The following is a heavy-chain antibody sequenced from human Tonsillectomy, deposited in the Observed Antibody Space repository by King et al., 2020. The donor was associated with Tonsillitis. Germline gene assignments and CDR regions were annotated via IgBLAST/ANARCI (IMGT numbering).Heavy chain of an antibody. J-gene: IGHJ3*02. CDR2: IYYSGST. CDR3: ARDLTMVRGVNDAFDI. D-gene: IGHD3-10*01. Sequence: QLQESGPGLVKPSETLSLTCTVSGGSISSYYWSWIRQPPGKGLEWIGYIYYSGSTNYNPSLKSRVTISVDTSKNQFSLKLSSVTAAETAVYYCARDLTMVRGVNDAFDIWGQGTMVTVSS. CDR1: GGSISSYY. V-gene: IGHV4-59*01.